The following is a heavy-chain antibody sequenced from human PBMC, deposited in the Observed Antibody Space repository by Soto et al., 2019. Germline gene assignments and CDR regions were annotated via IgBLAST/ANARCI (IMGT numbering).Heavy chain of an antibody. D-gene: IGHD5-12*01. V-gene: IGHV4-39*01. CDR2: IYYSGST. Sequence: PSETLSLTCTVSGGSISSSSYYWGWIRQPPGKGLEWIGSIYYSGSTYYNPSLKSRVTISVDKSKNQFYLKLSSVTAADTAVYYCARHLRPRVYSGYDYDHPRYYFDYWGQGTLVTVSS. CDR3: ARHLRPRVYSGYDYDHPRYYFDY. J-gene: IGHJ4*02. CDR1: GGSISSSSYY.